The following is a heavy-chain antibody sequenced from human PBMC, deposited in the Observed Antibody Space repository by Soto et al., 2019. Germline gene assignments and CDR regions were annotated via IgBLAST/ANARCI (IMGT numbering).Heavy chain of an antibody. V-gene: IGHV1-18*01. D-gene: IGHD4-17*01. Sequence: ASVKVSCKASGYTFTSYGISWVRQAPGQGLEWMGWISAYNGNTNYAQKLQGRVTMTTDTSTSTAYMELSSLRSEDTAVYYCARQRDYGDPIDYWGQGTLVTVSS. J-gene: IGHJ4*02. CDR1: GYTFTSYG. CDR2: ISAYNGNT. CDR3: ARQRDYGDPIDY.